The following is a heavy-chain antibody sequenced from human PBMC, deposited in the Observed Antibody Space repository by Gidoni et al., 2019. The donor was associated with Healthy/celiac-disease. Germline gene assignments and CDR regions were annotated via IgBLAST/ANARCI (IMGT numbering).Heavy chain of an antibody. CDR2: ISAYNGNT. CDR1: GYTFTTYG. Sequence: QVQLVQSGAEVKKPWASVKFSCKASGYTFTTYGISWVRQAPGQGLEWMGWISAYNGNTNYAQKLQGRVTMTTDTSTSTAYMELRSLRSDDTAVYYCARWGIVVVPAADDAFDIWGQGTMVTVSS. J-gene: IGHJ3*02. V-gene: IGHV1-18*01. CDR3: ARWGIVVVPAADDAFDI. D-gene: IGHD2-2*01.